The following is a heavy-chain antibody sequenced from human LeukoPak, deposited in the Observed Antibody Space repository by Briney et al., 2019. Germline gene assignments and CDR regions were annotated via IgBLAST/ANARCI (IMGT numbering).Heavy chain of an antibody. CDR1: GSISGYY. CDR2: IYYSGST. J-gene: IGHJ3*02. CDR3: ARADFESYYYDSSGYLLRAFDI. Sequence: SETLSLTRTVSGSISGYYWSWIRQPPGKGLEWIGYIYYSGSTNYNPSLKSRVTISVDTSKNQFSLKLSSVTAADTAVYYCARADFESYYYDSSGYLLRAFDIWGQGTMVTVSS. D-gene: IGHD3-22*01. V-gene: IGHV4-59*08.